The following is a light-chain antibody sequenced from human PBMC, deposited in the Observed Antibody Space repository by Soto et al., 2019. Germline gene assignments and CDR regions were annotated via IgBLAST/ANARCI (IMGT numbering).Light chain of an antibody. CDR2: AAS. Sequence: DIPMTQSPSAMSASVGDRVTITCRARQGISNYLAWFQQKPGKVPKRLIYAASNLQSGVPSRFSGSGSGTEFPLTISSLQPEEFATYYGIQHNSYPRTFGQGTKVEIK. CDR1: QGISNY. J-gene: IGKJ1*01. CDR3: IQHNSYPRT. V-gene: IGKV1-17*03.